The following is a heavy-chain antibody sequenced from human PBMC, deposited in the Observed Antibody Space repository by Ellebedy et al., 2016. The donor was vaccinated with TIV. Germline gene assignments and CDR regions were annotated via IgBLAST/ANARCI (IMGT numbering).Heavy chain of an antibody. D-gene: IGHD5-18*01. V-gene: IGHV4-34*01. CDR1: GGSFSGYY. CDR2: INHSGST. Sequence: MPGGSLRLSCAVYGGSFSGYYWSWIRQPPGKGLEWIGEINHSGSTNYNPSLKSRVTISVDTSKNQFSLKLSSVTAADTAVYYCARVGLYSYGYDYWGQGTLVTVSS. J-gene: IGHJ4*02. CDR3: ARVGLYSYGYDY.